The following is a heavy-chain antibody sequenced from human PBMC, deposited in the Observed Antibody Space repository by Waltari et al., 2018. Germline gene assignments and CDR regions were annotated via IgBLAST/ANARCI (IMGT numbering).Heavy chain of an antibody. D-gene: IGHD2-21*01. CDR1: GGSLSSSY. CDR2: IYYSGST. CDR3: ARYRAYCGGDCYSVGWFDP. J-gene: IGHJ5*02. V-gene: IGHV4-59*01. Sequence: QVQLQESGPGLVKPSETLSLTCTVSGGSLSSSYRIWIRQPPGKGLGWIGYIYYSGSTNYNPSLKSRVTISVDTSKNQFSLKLSSVTAADTAVYYCARYRAYCGGDCYSVGWFDPWGQGTLVTVSS.